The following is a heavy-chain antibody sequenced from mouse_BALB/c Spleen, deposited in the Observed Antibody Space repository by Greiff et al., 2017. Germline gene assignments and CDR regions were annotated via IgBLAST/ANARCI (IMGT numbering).Heavy chain of an antibody. J-gene: IGHJ4*01. CDR1: GFTFSSYA. D-gene: IGHD3-2*02. CDR3: AREATYYAMDY. Sequence: EVQLVESGGGLVKPGGSLKLSCAASGFTFSSYAMSWVRQTPEKRLEWVASISSGGSTYYPDSVKGRFTISRDNARNILYLQMSSLRSEDTAMYYCAREATYYAMDYWGQGTSVTVSS. CDR2: ISSGGST. V-gene: IGHV5-6-5*01.